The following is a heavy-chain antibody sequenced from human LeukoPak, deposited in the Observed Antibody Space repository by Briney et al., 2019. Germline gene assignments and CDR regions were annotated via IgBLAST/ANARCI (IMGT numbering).Heavy chain of an antibody. CDR3: ARALGTILYYYGMDV. Sequence: SETLSLTCAVYGGSFSGYYWSWIRQPPGKGLEWIGEINHSGSTNYNPSLKSRVTISVDTSKNQFSLKLSSVTAADTAVYYCARALGTILYYYGMDVWGQGTTVTVSS. D-gene: IGHD3-3*01. CDR2: INHSGST. J-gene: IGHJ6*02. V-gene: IGHV4-34*01. CDR1: GGSFSGYY.